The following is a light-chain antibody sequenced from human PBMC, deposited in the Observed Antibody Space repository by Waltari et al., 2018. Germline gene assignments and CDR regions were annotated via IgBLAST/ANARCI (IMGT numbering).Light chain of an antibody. Sequence: EIVMTQSPATLSLSPGERATLSCRASQSVTNNLAWYQQKPGQAPRLLIYRASTRATSIPARISGSGSGTEFTLTISSLQPEDFASYYCQQYYSFPLTFGGGTKVEIK. CDR1: QSVTNN. V-gene: IGKV3-15*01. CDR3: QQYYSFPLT. CDR2: RAS. J-gene: IGKJ4*01.